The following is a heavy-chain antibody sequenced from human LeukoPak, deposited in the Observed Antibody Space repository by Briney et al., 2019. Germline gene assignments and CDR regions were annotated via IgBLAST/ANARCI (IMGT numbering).Heavy chain of an antibody. J-gene: IGHJ4*02. Sequence: SETLSLTCTVSGGSISSGGYYWSWIRQHPGKGLEWIGYIYYSGSTYYNPSLKSRVTISVDTSKNQFSLELSSVTAADTAVYYCARGAVDCSSTSCYGGALFDYWGQGTLVTVSS. CDR3: ARGAVDCSSTSCYGGALFDY. D-gene: IGHD2-2*01. V-gene: IGHV4-31*03. CDR2: IYYSGST. CDR1: GGSISSGGYY.